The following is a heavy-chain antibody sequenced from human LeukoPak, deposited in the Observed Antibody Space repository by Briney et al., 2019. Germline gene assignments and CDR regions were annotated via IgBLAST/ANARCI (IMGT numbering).Heavy chain of an antibody. J-gene: IGHJ6*04. CDR1: GGSISSYY. Sequence: PSETLSLTCTVSGGSISSYYWSWIRQPPGKGLEWIGYIYYSGSTNHNPSLKSRVTISVDTSKNQFSLKLSSVTAADTAVYYCARETFGGVIAGGYYGMDVWGKGTTVTVSS. D-gene: IGHD3-16*02. V-gene: IGHV4-59*01. CDR2: IYYSGST. CDR3: ARETFGGVIAGGYYGMDV.